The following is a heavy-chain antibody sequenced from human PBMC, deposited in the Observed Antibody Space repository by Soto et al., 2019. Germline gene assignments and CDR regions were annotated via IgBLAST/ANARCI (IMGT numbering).Heavy chain of an antibody. J-gene: IGHJ4*02. V-gene: IGHV3-23*01. D-gene: IGHD4-17*01. CDR2: ISDGGGST. Sequence: PVGSLRLSCAASVFTFRTYAMSCVRHSPGKGLEWVSAISDGGGSTYYADSVKGRFTISRDNSKNTVYLQLNSLRAEDTAIFYCAKTTNGANQFYFHYWGQGTLVTVSS. CDR1: VFTFRTYA. CDR3: AKTTNGANQFYFHY.